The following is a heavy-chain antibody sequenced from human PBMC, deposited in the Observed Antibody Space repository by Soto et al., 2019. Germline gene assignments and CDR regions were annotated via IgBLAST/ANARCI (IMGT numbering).Heavy chain of an antibody. CDR2: ISGNGGTT. J-gene: IGHJ3*02. CDR3: AKRFAYSSGLDGFDI. V-gene: IGHV3-23*01. Sequence: GGSLRLSCAASGFTFSSYAMHWVRQAPGKGLEWVSGISGNGGTTYYADSVKGRFIISRDNSKNTLFLQMNSLRAEDSAIYYCAKRFAYSSGLDGFDIWGQGTMVTVSS. D-gene: IGHD6-19*01. CDR1: GFTFSSYA.